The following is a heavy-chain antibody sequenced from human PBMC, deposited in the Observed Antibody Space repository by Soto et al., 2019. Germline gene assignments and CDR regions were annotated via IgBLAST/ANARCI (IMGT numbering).Heavy chain of an antibody. CDR3: ARGDYFDRRFDY. J-gene: IGHJ4*02. CDR2: IKQDESEK. Sequence: HPGGSLRLSCAASGFIFSNYWMSWVRQAPGKGLEWVATIKQDESEKYYVDSVKGRFTVSRDNPKNSLYLQLNSLRVGDTAVYYCARGDYFDRRFDYWGQGALVTVSS. D-gene: IGHD3-22*01. CDR1: GFIFSNYW. V-gene: IGHV3-7*03.